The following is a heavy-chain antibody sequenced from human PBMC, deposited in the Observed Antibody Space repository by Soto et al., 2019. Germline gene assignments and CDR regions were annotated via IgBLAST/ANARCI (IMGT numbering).Heavy chain of an antibody. J-gene: IGHJ5*02. CDR1: GYTFPGYY. CDR3: AREQLVRESANWFDP. V-gene: IGHV1-2*02. D-gene: IGHD6-13*01. CDR2: INPNSGGT. Sequence: SVNGCCNASGYTFPGYYMHCVGQAPGQGLEWMGWINPNSGGTNYAQKFEGRVTMPRDTSTSTAYMELSRLRSDETAVYYCAREQLVRESANWFDPWGQGTLVGDSS.